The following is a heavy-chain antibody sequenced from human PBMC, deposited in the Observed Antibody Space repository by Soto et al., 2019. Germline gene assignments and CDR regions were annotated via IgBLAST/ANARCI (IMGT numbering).Heavy chain of an antibody. CDR1: GGSFSGYY. CDR3: ARGVPRSGYYPGYFDY. CDR2: INHSGST. D-gene: IGHD3-22*01. V-gene: IGHV4-34*01. J-gene: IGHJ4*02. Sequence: SETLSLTCAVYGGSFSGYYWSWIRQPPGKGLEWIGEINHSGSTNYNPSLKSRVTISVDTSKNQFSLKLSSVTAADTAVYYCARGVPRSGYYPGYFDYWGQGTLVTVSS.